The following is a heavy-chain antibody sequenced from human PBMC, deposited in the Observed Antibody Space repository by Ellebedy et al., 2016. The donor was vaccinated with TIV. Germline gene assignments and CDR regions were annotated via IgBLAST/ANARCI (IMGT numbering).Heavy chain of an antibody. CDR3: ARDLNSRITMVRGVVTSPFDY. CDR1: GFTVSSNY. J-gene: IGHJ4*02. D-gene: IGHD3-10*01. CDR2: IYSGGST. Sequence: GESLKISCAASGFTVSSNYMSWVRQAPGKGLEWVSVIYSGGSTYYADSVKGRFTISRDNSKNTLYLQMNSLRAEDTAVYYCARDLNSRITMVRGVVTSPFDYWGQGTLVTVSS. V-gene: IGHV3-66*01.